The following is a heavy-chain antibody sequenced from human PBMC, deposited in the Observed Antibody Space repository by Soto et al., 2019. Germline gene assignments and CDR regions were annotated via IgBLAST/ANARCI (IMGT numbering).Heavy chain of an antibody. CDR2: ISGSGGGT. D-gene: IGHD4-17*01. V-gene: IGHV3-23*04. CDR3: TRDPNGDHIGAFDF. Sequence: EVQVVESGGGLVQPGGSLRLSCATSKFTFSAYAMTWVRQAPGEGLEWVSSISGSGGGTSYADSVKGRFSVCRDNSKNTLYLRMNSLRVEDTAVYYCTRDPNGDHIGAFDFWGQGIVVTVSS. CDR1: KFTFSAYA. J-gene: IGHJ3*01.